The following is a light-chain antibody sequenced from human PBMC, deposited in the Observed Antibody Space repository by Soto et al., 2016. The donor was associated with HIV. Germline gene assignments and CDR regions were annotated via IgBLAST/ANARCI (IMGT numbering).Light chain of an antibody. CDR2: ATS. J-gene: IGKJ2*01. V-gene: IGKV1-6*01. Sequence: IQMTQSPSSLSASLGDRVTITCRASQGIKNELGWYQQKPGKAPKLLIYATSSLGGGVPSRFSGSGSGTDFTLTISSLQPEDSASYFXLQXYDRPYTFGQGTKLEIK. CDR3: LQXYDRPYT. CDR1: QGIKNE.